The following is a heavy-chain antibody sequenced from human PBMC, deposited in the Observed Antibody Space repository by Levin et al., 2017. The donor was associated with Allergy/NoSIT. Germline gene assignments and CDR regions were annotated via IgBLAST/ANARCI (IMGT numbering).Heavy chain of an antibody. J-gene: IGHJ3*02. CDR1: GFTFSHYD. V-gene: IGHV3-13*04. CDR2: IGTEGDT. Sequence: LAGGSLRLSCAASGFTFSHYDMHWVRQVTGKGLEWVSGIGTEGDTHYPDSVKGRFTISRENAQNSLYLQMNSLRAGDTAVYYCARVRGVDMSRGLGGPFEIWGQGTMVTVSS. D-gene: IGHD5-12*01. CDR3: ARVRGVDMSRGLGGPFEI.